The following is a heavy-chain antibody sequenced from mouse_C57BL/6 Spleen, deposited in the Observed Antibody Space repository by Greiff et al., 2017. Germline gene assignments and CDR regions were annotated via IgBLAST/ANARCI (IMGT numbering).Heavy chain of an antibody. Sequence: EGQLQQSGPELVKPGASVKIPCKASGYTFPYYKMDWGKQSHGKSLEWIGDINPNNGGTIYNQKFKGKATLTVDKSSSTAYMELRSLTSEDTAVYYCAPRLRGAWFAYWGQGTLVTVSA. D-gene: IGHD2-4*01. V-gene: IGHV1-18*01. CDR2: INPNNGGT. CDR1: GYTFPYYK. J-gene: IGHJ3*01. CDR3: APRLRGAWFAY.